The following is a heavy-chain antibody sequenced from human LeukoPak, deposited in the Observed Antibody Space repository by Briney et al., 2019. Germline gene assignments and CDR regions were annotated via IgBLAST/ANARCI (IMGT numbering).Heavy chain of an antibody. CDR3: ATIRGVAFDY. D-gene: IGHD3-10*01. J-gene: IGHJ4*02. V-gene: IGHV3-30*02. CDR1: GFSFSTYG. CDR2: IRYDGSKK. Sequence: PGGSLRLSCAASGFSFSTYGMHWVRQAPGKGLEWVAVIRYDGSKKYYADSVKGRFTISRDNSKNTLYLQMNSLRAEDTAVYYCATIRGVAFDYWGQGTLVTVSS.